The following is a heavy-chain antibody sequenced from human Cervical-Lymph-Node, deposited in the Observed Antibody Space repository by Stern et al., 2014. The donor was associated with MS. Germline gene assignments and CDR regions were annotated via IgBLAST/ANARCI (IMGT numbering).Heavy chain of an antibody. CDR2: IHNSGTT. V-gene: IGHV4-30-4*01. CDR1: GGSLSIAEYY. CDR3: SRDADGYSLVFGY. Sequence: QVQLQESGPGLVKPSQTLSLTCAVTGGSLSIAEYYWSWIRQSPGKGLEWIGYIHNSGTTYYNPSLKSRVTISVDTSKNQFSLKLRSVTAADTAVYYCSRDADGYSLVFGYWGRGTLVTVSS. D-gene: IGHD5-24*01. J-gene: IGHJ4*02.